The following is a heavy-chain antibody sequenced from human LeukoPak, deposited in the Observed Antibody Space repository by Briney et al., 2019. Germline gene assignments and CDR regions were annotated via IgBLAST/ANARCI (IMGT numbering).Heavy chain of an antibody. CDR3: ARDPSSGWPNWFDP. Sequence: SETLSLTCSVSRGSISSSSYYWGWIRQPPGKGLEWIGSIYYSGSTYYNPSLKSRVTISVDTSKNQFSLKLSSVTAADTAVYYCARDPSSGWPNWFDPWGQGTLVTVSS. CDR2: IYYSGST. J-gene: IGHJ5*02. CDR1: RGSISSSSYY. D-gene: IGHD6-19*01. V-gene: IGHV4-39*07.